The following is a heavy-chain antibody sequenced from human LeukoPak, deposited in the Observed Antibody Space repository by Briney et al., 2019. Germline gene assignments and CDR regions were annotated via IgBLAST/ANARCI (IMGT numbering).Heavy chain of an antibody. D-gene: IGHD1-26*01. CDR3: AREFIVGATTGYYYYMDV. V-gene: IGHV1-18*01. CDR1: GYTFTSYG. J-gene: IGHJ6*03. Sequence: ASVKVSCKASGYTFTSYGISWVRQAPGQGLEWMGWISAYNGNTNYAQKLQGRVTLTTDTSTSTAYVELRSLRSDDTAVYYCAREFIVGATTGYYYYMDVWGKGTTVTVSS. CDR2: ISAYNGNT.